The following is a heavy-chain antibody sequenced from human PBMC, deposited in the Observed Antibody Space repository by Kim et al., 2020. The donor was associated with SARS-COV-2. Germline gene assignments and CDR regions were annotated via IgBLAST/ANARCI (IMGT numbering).Heavy chain of an antibody. V-gene: IGHV4-34*01. J-gene: IGHJ4*02. Sequence: NHNPSLPSRVTLSVDTSNNQFSLRLSSVTAADTAIYYCARGHSTSGYDYWGQGALVTVSS. CDR3: ARGHSTSGYDY. D-gene: IGHD2-2*01.